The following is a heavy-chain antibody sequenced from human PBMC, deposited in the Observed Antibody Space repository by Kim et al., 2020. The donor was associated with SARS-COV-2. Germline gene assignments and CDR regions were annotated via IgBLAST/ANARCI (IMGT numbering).Heavy chain of an antibody. V-gene: IGHV3-23*01. CDR3: YCSSTRCYISWFDP. J-gene: IGHJ5*01. D-gene: IGHD2-2*02. CDR1: GFTFSSYA. Sequence: GGSLRHSCAASGFTFSSYAMSWVRQAPGKGLEWVSAISGSGGSTYYADSVKGRFTISRDNSKNTLYLQMNSLRAEDTAVYYCYCSSTRCYISWFDPWGQGTLVTVSS. CDR2: ISGSGGST.